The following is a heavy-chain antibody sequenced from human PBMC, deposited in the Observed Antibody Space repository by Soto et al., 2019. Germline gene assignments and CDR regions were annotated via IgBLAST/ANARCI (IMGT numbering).Heavy chain of an antibody. J-gene: IGHJ3*02. CDR3: ARVFSDPTAFDI. CDR1: GYTFTSYG. D-gene: IGHD2-21*01. Sequence: ASVKVSCKASGYTFTSYGISWVQQAPGQGLEWMGWISAYNGNTNYAQKLQGRVTMTTDTSTSTAYMEVRSLRSDDAAVYYCARVFSDPTAFDIWGQGTMVTVSS. V-gene: IGHV1-18*01. CDR2: ISAYNGNT.